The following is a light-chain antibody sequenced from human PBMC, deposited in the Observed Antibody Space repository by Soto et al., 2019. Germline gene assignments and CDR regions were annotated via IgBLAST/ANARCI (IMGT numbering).Light chain of an antibody. Sequence: IQLTQSPSSLSASVGDRVTITCRASQSISSWLAWYQQKPGKAPNLLIYKASSLESGVPSRFSGSGSGTEFTLTISSMQPDDFATYYCQQYNGYSRTFGRGTKVDIK. V-gene: IGKV1-5*03. CDR2: KAS. CDR1: QSISSW. CDR3: QQYNGYSRT. J-gene: IGKJ1*01.